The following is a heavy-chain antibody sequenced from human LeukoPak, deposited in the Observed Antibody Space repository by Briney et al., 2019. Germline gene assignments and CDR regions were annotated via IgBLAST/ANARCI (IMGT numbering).Heavy chain of an antibody. D-gene: IGHD6-19*01. V-gene: IGHV1-2*06. Sequence: ASVKVSCKASGYTFTGYYIHWVRQAPGQGLEWMGRINPNSGGTNYAQKFQGRVTMTRDTSISTAYMELSRLRSDDTAVYYCATLGGSGWYYFDYWGQGTLVTVSS. CDR3: ATLGGSGWYYFDY. CDR1: GYTFTGYY. J-gene: IGHJ4*02. CDR2: INPNSGGT.